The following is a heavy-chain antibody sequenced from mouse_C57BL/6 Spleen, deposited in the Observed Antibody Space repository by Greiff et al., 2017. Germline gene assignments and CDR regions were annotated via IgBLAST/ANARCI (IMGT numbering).Heavy chain of an antibody. J-gene: IGHJ2*01. D-gene: IGHD4-1*01. CDR1: GYTFTSYW. CDR2: IHPKSGST. Sequence: QVQLQQPGAELVKPGASVKLSCKASGYTFTSYWMHWVKQRPGQGLEWIGMIHPKSGSTKYNAKFKGKATLTVDKSSSTAYMQLSSLTSEDSAVYYCARASWDVDGNYWGQGTTLTVSS. V-gene: IGHV1-64*01. CDR3: ARASWDVDGNY.